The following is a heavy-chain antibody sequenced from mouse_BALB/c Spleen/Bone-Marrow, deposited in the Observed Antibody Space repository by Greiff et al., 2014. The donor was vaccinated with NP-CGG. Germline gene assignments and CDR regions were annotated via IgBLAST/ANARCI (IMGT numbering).Heavy chain of an antibody. V-gene: IGHV2-2*03. J-gene: IGHJ4*01. CDR2: IWSGGST. CDR1: GFSLTSYG. D-gene: IGHD1-2*01. Sequence: VKLVESGPGLVQPSQSLSITCTVSGFSLTSYGVHWFRQSPGKGLEWLGVIWSGGSTDYNAAFISRLSISKDNSKSQVFFKMNSLQSNDTAIYYCARNSHYYGYYYAMDYWGQGTSVTVSS. CDR3: ARNSHYYGYYYAMDY.